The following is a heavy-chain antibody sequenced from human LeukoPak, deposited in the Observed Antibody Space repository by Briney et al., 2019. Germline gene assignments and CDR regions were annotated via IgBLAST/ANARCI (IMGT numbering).Heavy chain of an antibody. CDR3: ARDRAVVIFFDY. CDR1: GYTFSDYY. J-gene: IGHJ4*02. D-gene: IGHD3-22*01. CDR2: ISPNSGGT. V-gene: IGHV1-2*02. Sequence: ASVKVSCKASGYTFSDYYIHWVRQAPGQGLEWMGWISPNSGGTNYAQKFQGRVTMTRDTSISTAYMELSSLRSDDTAVYYCARDRAVVIFFDYWGQGTLVTVSS.